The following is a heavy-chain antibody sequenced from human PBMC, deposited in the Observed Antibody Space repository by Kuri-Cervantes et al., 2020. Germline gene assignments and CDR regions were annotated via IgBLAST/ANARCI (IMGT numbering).Heavy chain of an antibody. CDR2: ISGSGGST. J-gene: IGHJ4*02. V-gene: IGHV3-23*01. D-gene: IGHD3-22*01. Sequence: GGSLRLSCAASGFTFSSYSMNWVRQAPGKGLEWVSAISGSGGSTYYADSVKGRFTISRDNSKNTLYLQMNSLRAEDTAVYYCAKATGYYYDSSGPYLFDYWGQGTLVTVSS. CDR1: GFTFSSYS. CDR3: AKATGYYYDSSGPYLFDY.